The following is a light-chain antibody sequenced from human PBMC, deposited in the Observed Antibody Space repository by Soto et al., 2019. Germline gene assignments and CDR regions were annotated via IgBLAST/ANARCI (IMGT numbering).Light chain of an antibody. CDR2: DND. CDR3: ATWDDSLNGFYV. V-gene: IGLV1-44*01. J-gene: IGLJ1*01. CDR1: NSNIGSNA. Sequence: QPVLTQPPSASGTPGQRVTISCSGSNSNIGSNAVNWHQQLPGTAPKLLIYDNDQRPSGVPDRFSGSKSGTSASLAISGLQSEDEADYFCATWDDSLNGFYVFGTGTKLTVL.